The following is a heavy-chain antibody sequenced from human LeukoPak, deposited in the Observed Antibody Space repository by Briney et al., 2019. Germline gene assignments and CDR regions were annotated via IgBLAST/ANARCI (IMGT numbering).Heavy chain of an antibody. D-gene: IGHD3-22*01. V-gene: IGHV3-15*01. CDR3: TSTYYCDSTGMDV. J-gene: IGHJ6*02. Sequence: GGSLRLSCAGSGFTFSNAWMSWVRQAPGKGLEWVCRIKSKTDGGTIDYAASVKGRFTISRDDSKSTLHLQMNSLKTEDTGVYYCTSTYYCDSTGMDVWGQGTTVTVAS. CDR2: IKSKTDGGTI. CDR1: GFTFSNAW.